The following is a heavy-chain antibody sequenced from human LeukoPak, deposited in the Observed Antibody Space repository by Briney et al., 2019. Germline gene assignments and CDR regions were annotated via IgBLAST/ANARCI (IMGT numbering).Heavy chain of an antibody. D-gene: IGHD2-2*01. CDR2: IYSGGST. V-gene: IGHV3-66*01. Sequence: VSVIYSGGSTYYADSVKGRFTISRDNSKNTLYLQMNSLRAEDTAVYYCARDCSSTSCHDYWGQGTLVTVSS. CDR3: ARDCSSTSCHDY. J-gene: IGHJ4*02.